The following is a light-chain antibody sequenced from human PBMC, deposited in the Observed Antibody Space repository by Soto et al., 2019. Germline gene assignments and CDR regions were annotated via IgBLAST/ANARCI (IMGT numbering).Light chain of an antibody. J-gene: IGLJ2*01. V-gene: IGLV1-40*01. CDR2: GNS. CDR3: QSYDGSLNVV. Sequence: QSVLTQPPSVSGAPGERVTISCTGSSSNIGAGYDVYWYQQLPGTAPKLLIYGNSNRPSGVPDRFSGTKSGTSASLAITGRQAEDVADYYFQSYDGSLNVVFGGGTKLNVL. CDR1: SSNIGAGYD.